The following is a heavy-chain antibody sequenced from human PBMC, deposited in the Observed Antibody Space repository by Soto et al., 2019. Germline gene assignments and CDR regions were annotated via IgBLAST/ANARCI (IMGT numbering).Heavy chain of an antibody. Sequence: SVKVSCKASGGTFSSYTISWVRQAPGQGLEWMGRIIPILGIANYADSVKGRFTISRDNSKNTLYLQMNSLRAEDTAVYYCAKGGWQLVRYFDYWGQGTLVTVSS. CDR2: IIPILGIA. CDR3: AKGGWQLVRYFDY. CDR1: GGTFSSYT. D-gene: IGHD6-6*01. J-gene: IGHJ4*02. V-gene: IGHV1-69*02.